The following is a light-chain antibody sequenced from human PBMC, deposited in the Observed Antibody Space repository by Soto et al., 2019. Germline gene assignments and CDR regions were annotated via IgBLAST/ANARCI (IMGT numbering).Light chain of an antibody. V-gene: IGLV2-8*01. CDR2: DVS. Sequence: QSALTQPPSASGSPGQSVTISCTGTSSDIGAYNYVCWYKQLPGKAHKLIIYDVSKRPSGVPDRFSGSKSGNTASLTVSGLQAEDEADYYCTSYAGSNVLFGGGTKVTGL. J-gene: IGLJ2*01. CDR3: TSYAGSNVL. CDR1: SSDIGAYNY.